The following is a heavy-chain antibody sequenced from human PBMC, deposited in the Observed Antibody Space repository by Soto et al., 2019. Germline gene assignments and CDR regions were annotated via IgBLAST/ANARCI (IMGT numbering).Heavy chain of an antibody. Sequence: SVKVSCKASGGPFTIYVSSWVRQAPGQGLEWMGRIVPILDTTNYAQKFQARVTITADKSTGTVYLELSSLKSEDTAVYYCARERNGNFHFDFWGQGTLVTVSS. J-gene: IGHJ4*02. CDR2: IVPILDTT. V-gene: IGHV1-69*04. CDR3: ARERNGNFHFDF. CDR1: GGPFTIYV. D-gene: IGHD1-7*01.